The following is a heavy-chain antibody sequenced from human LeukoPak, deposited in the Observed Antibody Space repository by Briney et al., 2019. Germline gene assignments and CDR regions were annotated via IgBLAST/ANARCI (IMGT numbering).Heavy chain of an antibody. J-gene: IGHJ4*02. D-gene: IGHD2-2*01. CDR2: ISYDGSNK. Sequence: AGGSLRLSCAASGFTFSNFAMHWVRQAPGKGLEWVAVISYDGSNKYYADSGKGRFTISRDNSKNTLYMKMNGLRAEDTGVYYCARGRLSTSGWLTAYWGQGTLVTVSS. CDR1: GFTFSNFA. V-gene: IGHV3-30*04. CDR3: ARGRLSTSGWLTAY.